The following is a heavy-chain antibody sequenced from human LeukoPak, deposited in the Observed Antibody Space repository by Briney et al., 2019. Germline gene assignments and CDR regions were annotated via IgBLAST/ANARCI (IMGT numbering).Heavy chain of an antibody. CDR2: IYYSGST. J-gene: IGHJ6*03. Sequence: SETLSLTCTVSGGSISRYYWSWIRQPPGKGPEWIGYIYYSGSTNYNPSLKSRVTISVDTSKNQFSLKLSSVTAADTAVYYCARGRRYYYGSGSYYQEEYYYYYMDVWGKGTTVTVSS. D-gene: IGHD3-10*01. CDR1: GGSISRYY. V-gene: IGHV4-59*01. CDR3: ARGRRYYYGSGSYYQEEYYYYYMDV.